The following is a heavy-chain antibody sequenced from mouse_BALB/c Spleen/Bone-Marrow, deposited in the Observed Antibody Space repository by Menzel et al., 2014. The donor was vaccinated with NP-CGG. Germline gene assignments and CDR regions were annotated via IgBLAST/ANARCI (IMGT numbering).Heavy chain of an antibody. CDR2: ISYSGGT. J-gene: IGHJ2*01. CDR1: GDSITSGY. D-gene: IGHD1-2*01. Sequence: VQLKESGPSLVKPSQTLSLTCSVTGDSITSGYWNWIRKFPGNKLEYMGFISYSGGTYYNPSLRSRISITRDTSKNXYYLQLSSVTTEDTATYFCARTHYYGWFDSWGQGTTLTVSS. V-gene: IGHV3-8*02. CDR3: ARTHYYGWFDS.